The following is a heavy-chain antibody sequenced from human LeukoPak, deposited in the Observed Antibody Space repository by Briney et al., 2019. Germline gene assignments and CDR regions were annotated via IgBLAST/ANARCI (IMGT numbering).Heavy chain of an antibody. CDR3: ARDHLAVAAKFAYDAFDI. D-gene: IGHD6-19*01. CDR1: GYTFTSYY. V-gene: IGHV1-46*01. Sequence: ASVKVSCKASGYTFTSYYMHWVRQAPGQGLEWMGIINPSGGSTSYAQKFQGRVTMTRDMSTSTVYMELSSLRSEDTAVYYCARDHLAVAAKFAYDAFDIWGQGTMVTVSS. J-gene: IGHJ3*02. CDR2: INPSGGST.